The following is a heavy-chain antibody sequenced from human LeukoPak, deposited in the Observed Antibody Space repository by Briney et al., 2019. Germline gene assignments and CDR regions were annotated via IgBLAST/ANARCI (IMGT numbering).Heavy chain of an antibody. V-gene: IGHV3-9*01. Sequence: GESLTLSCAASGFTFDDYAMHWVRQAPGKFLEWVSGISWNIGSIGYADSVKGRFTISRDNAKNSLYLQMNSLRAEDTALYYCAKDSSHYYYYMDVWGKGTTVTISS. CDR1: GFTFDDYA. CDR3: AKDSSHYYYYMDV. J-gene: IGHJ6*03. CDR2: ISWNIGSI.